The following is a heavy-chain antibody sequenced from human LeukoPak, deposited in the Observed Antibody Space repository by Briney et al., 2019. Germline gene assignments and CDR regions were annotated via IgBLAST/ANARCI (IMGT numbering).Heavy chain of an antibody. J-gene: IGHJ4*02. V-gene: IGHV4-34*01. D-gene: IGHD5-24*01. CDR2: INHSGST. CDR1: GGSFSGYY. Sequence: SGTLSLTCAVYGGSFSGYYWSWIRQPPGKGLEWIGEINHSGSTNYNPSLKSRVTISVDTSKNQFSLKLSSVTAADTAVYYCAREGVEGVDYWGQGTLVTVSS. CDR3: AREGVEGVDY.